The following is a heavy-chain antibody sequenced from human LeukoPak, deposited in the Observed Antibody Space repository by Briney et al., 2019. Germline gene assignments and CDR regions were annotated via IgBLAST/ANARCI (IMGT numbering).Heavy chain of an antibody. J-gene: IGHJ4*02. CDR2: ISVYNGNT. V-gene: IGHV1-18*01. CDR1: GYTFTSYG. D-gene: IGHD1-14*01. Sequence: ASVKVSCKASGYTFTSYGISWVRQAPGQGLEWMGWISVYNGNTNYAQKFQGRVTMTTDTSTSTAYMELRSLISDDTAVYYCARATAGNFDYWGQGTLVTVPS. CDR3: ARATAGNFDY.